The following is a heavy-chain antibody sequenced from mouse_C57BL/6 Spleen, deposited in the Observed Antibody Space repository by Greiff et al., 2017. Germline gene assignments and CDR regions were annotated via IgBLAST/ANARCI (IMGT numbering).Heavy chain of an antibody. Sequence: QVQLKESGPGILQPSQTLSLTCSFSGFSLSTFGMGVGWIRQPSGKGLEWLAHIWWDDDKYYNPALKSRLTNTKDTSKNPVVLKIANVDTVYTATSYCARAPYCNYENYYAMDYWGQGTSVTVSS. V-gene: IGHV8-8*01. CDR3: ARAPYCNYENYYAMDY. CDR2: IWWDDDK. CDR1: GFSLSTFGMG. D-gene: IGHD2-1*01. J-gene: IGHJ4*01.